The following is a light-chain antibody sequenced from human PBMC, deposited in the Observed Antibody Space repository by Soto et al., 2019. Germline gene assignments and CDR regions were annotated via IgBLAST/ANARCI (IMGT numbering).Light chain of an antibody. V-gene: IGKV1-27*01. Sequence: DIQMTQSPSSLSESVGDRVTITCRASQDISNYLAWYQQKPGKVPKLLIYAASTLQSGVPSRFSGSGSGTDFTLTISSLQPEDVATYYCQKYNSAPRTFGQGTKVDIK. CDR2: AAS. CDR1: QDISNY. J-gene: IGKJ1*01. CDR3: QKYNSAPRT.